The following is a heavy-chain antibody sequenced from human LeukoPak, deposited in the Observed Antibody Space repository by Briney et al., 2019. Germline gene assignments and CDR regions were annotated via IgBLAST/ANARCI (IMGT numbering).Heavy chain of an antibody. CDR1: GYSISSGYY. CDR3: ARDRPIRGYFDWLLPLDYMDV. D-gene: IGHD3-9*01. CDR2: IYHSGST. Sequence: SETLSLTCTVSGYSISSGYYWGWIRQPPGKGLEWIGSIYHSGSTYYNPSLKSRVTISVDTSKNQFSLKLSSVTAADTAVYYCARDRPIRGYFDWLLPLDYMDVWGKGTTVTVSS. V-gene: IGHV4-38-2*02. J-gene: IGHJ6*03.